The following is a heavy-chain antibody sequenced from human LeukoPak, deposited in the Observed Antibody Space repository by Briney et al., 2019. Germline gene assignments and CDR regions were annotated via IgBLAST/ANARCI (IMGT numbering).Heavy chain of an antibody. CDR2: INAGNGNT. CDR1: GYTFTSYA. V-gene: IGHV1-3*01. Sequence: ASVKVSCKASGYTFTSYAMHWVRQAPGQRLEWVGWINAGNGNTKYSQKFQGRVTITRDTSASTAYMELSSLRSEDTAVYYCARSLGFLEWLEDYWGQGTLVTVSS. CDR3: ARSLGFLEWLEDY. J-gene: IGHJ4*02. D-gene: IGHD3-3*01.